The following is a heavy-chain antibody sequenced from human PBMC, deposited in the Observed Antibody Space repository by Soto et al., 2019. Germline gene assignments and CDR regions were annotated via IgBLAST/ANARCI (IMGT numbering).Heavy chain of an antibody. CDR1: GGSVSSGSYY. Sequence: KTSETLSLTCTVSGGSVSSGSYYWSWIRQPPGKGLEWIGYIYYSGSTNYNPSLKSRVTISVDTSKNQFSLKLSSVTAADTAVYYCARDQSGDFWSGYYKYYYYYGMDVWGQGTTVTVSS. CDR2: IYYSGST. CDR3: ARDQSGDFWSGYYKYYYYYGMDV. V-gene: IGHV4-61*01. D-gene: IGHD3-3*01. J-gene: IGHJ6*02.